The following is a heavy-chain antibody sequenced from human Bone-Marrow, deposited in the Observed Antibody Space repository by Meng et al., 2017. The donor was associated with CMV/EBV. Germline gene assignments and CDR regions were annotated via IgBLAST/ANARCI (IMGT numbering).Heavy chain of an antibody. D-gene: IGHD2-2*01. CDR2: ISPTSSYI. CDR3: ARYLRASSTSCIDH. J-gene: IGHJ4*02. CDR1: GFTFSTYS. V-gene: IGHV3-21*01. Sequence: GGSLRLSCSASGFTFSTYSMNWVRQAPGKGLEWVSSISPTSSYIFYADSVKGRFTISRDNAQNSLYLQMNSLRAEDTAVYYCARYLRASSTSCIDHWGQRTLVTVSS.